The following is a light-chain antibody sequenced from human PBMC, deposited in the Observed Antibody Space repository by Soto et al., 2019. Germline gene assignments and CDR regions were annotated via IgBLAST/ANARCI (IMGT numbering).Light chain of an antibody. CDR3: QHYNSYSEA. J-gene: IGKJ1*01. Sequence: EIVLTQSPATLSLSPGERATLSCRASQSVSSYLAWYQQKPGQAPRLLIYDASNRATGIPARFSGSGPGTEFTLTISSLQPDDFATYYCQHYNSYSEAFGQGTKVDIK. CDR1: QSVSSY. V-gene: IGKV3-11*01. CDR2: DAS.